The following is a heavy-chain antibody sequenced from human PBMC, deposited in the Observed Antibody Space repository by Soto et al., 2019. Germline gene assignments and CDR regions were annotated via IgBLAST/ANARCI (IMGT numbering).Heavy chain of an antibody. Sequence: PGGSLRLSCAASGFTFSSYEMNWVRQAPGKGLEWVSYISSSGSTIYYADSVKGRFTISRDNAKNSLYLQMNSLRAEDTAVYYCARDGSGSYGFDYWGQGTLVTVSS. J-gene: IGHJ4*02. V-gene: IGHV3-48*03. D-gene: IGHD1-26*01. CDR1: GFTFSSYE. CDR2: ISSSGSTI. CDR3: ARDGSGSYGFDY.